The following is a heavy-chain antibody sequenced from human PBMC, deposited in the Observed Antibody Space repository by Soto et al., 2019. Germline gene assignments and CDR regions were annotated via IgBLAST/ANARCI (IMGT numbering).Heavy chain of an antibody. Sequence: ASVKVSCKVSGYTLTELSMHWVRQAPGKGLEWMGGFDPEDGETIYAQKFQGRVTMTEDTSTDTAYMELSSLRSEDTAVYYCATHGAYDSSGYYYIFDYWGQGTLVTVSS. CDR1: GYTLTELS. CDR3: ATHGAYDSSGYYYIFDY. V-gene: IGHV1-24*01. J-gene: IGHJ4*02. CDR2: FDPEDGET. D-gene: IGHD3-22*01.